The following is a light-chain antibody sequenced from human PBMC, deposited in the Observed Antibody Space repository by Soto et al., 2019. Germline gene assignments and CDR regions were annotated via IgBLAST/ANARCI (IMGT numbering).Light chain of an antibody. V-gene: IGKV3-15*01. J-gene: IGKJ5*01. CDR2: GAF. CDR3: QQYNTWSSIT. Sequence: EMVMTQSPATLSVSPGERVTLSCRASESISSKLAWYQQKPGQAPSLLMYGAFTRATGIPARFSGSGSGTEFTLTISSLQSEDFAVYYCQQYNTWSSITFGQGTRLEIK. CDR1: ESISSK.